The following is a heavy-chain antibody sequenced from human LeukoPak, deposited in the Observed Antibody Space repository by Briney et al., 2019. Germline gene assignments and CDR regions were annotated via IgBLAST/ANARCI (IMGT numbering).Heavy chain of an antibody. CDR3: TTFGCSTTTCYPGGY. V-gene: IGHV3-15*01. CDR2: IKKKTDGGTT. Sequence: GGSLRPSCAASGFTFSNAWMSWVRQAPGKGLEWVGRIKKKTDGGTTDHAAPVKDRFTISRDDSKNTLYLQMNSLKTEDTAVYYCTTFGCSTTTCYPGGYWGQGTLVTVSS. J-gene: IGHJ4*02. CDR1: GFTFSNAW. D-gene: IGHD2-2*01.